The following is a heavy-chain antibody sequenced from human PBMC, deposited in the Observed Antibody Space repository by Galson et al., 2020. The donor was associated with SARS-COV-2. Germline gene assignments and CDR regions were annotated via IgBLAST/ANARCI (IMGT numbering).Heavy chain of an antibody. CDR3: ARRGGYDLIDY. J-gene: IGHJ4*02. CDR1: GQTFSGYF. CDR2: ISHSGRT. Sequence: SETLSLTCAVSGQTFSGYFWTWIRQPPGKGLDWIGEISHSGRTASSPSLKSRVAFSVDTPKRQFSLTLRSVTAADTAVYYCARRGGYDLIDYWGQGELVTVSS. V-gene: IGHV4-34*01. D-gene: IGHD5-12*01.